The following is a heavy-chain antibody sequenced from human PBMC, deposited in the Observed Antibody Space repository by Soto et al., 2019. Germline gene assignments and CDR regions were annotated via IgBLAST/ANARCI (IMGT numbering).Heavy chain of an antibody. CDR1: GGSISSNSYY. V-gene: IGHV4-39*01. J-gene: IGHJ4*02. D-gene: IGHD3-16*01. CDR2: MYYSGAT. CDR3: ARHAAYDSVWGKSDGSDY. Sequence: QLQLQESGPGLVKPSETLSLACTVSGGSISSNSYYWDWIRQPPGKGLEWIGSMYYSGATYHNPSLQSRVTMSVDTSKNLFSLHLSSVTAADTAVYYCARHAAYDSVWGKSDGSDYWGQGTLVTVSS.